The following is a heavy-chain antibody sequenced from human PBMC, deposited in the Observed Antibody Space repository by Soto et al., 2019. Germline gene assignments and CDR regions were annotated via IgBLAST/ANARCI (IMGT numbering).Heavy chain of an antibody. D-gene: IGHD3-10*01. J-gene: IGHJ6*02. CDR3: AREERGYYYYGMDV. CDR2: IYHSGST. CDR1: GGSISSSNW. V-gene: IGHV4-4*02. Sequence: SETLSLTCAVSGGSISSSNWWSWVRQPPGKGMEWIGEIYHSGSTNYNPYLKSRVTISVDKSKNQFSLKLSSVTAADTVVYYCAREERGYYYYGMDVWGQGTTVTVSS.